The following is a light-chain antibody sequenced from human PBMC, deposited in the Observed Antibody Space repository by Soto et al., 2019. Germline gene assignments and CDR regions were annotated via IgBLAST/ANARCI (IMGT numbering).Light chain of an antibody. CDR3: QHCNTSWT. CDR2: DVS. J-gene: IGKJ1*01. V-gene: IGKV1-5*01. Sequence: DIQMTQSPSTLSASVGDRVTITCRASQIISTWLAWYQQKPGKAPKLLIYDVSSLESGVPSRFSGSGSGTEFTLTISSLQPDDFATYYCQHCNTSWTFGQGTKVDIK. CDR1: QIISTW.